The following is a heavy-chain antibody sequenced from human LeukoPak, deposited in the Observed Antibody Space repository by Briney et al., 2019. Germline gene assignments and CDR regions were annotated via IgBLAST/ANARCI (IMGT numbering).Heavy chain of an antibody. CDR1: GYTLTGQN. D-gene: IGHD6-19*01. CDR3: ARVVSSGLYMDYYFDY. V-gene: IGHV1-2*02. Sequence: ASVKVSCETSGYTLTGQNIHWLRQAPGQGLEWMGWINPKSGGTNSAQKFQGRVTMTRDTSISTVYLELSRLRSDDTAIYYCARVVSSGLYMDYYFDYWGRGSLVTVSS. J-gene: IGHJ4*02. CDR2: INPKSGGT.